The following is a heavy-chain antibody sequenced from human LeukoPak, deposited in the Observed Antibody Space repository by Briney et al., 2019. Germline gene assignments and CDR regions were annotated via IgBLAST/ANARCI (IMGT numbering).Heavy chain of an antibody. CDR2: IYPGDSDT. D-gene: IGHD3-10*01. J-gene: IGHJ4*02. V-gene: IGHV5-51*01. Sequence: HGESLKISCKGSGYSFTSYWIGWVRQMPGKGLEWMGIIYPGDSDTRYSPSSQGQVTISADKSISTAYLQWSSLKASDTAMYYCARQNYYGSGSYYNSPFDYWGQGTLVTVSS. CDR3: ARQNYYGSGSYYNSPFDY. CDR1: GYSFTSYW.